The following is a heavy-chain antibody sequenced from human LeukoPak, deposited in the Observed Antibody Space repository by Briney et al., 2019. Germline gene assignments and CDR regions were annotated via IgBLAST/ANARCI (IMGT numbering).Heavy chain of an antibody. CDR1: GGSISSGGYY. V-gene: IGHV4-30-2*01. CDR3: ARVGAPYYYYMDV. J-gene: IGHJ6*03. CDR2: IYHSGST. Sequence: PSETLSLTCTVSGGSISSGGYYWSWIRQPPGKGLEWIGYIYHSGSTYYNPSLKSRVTISVDRSKNQFSLKLSSVTAADTAVYYCARVGAPYYYYMDVWGKGTTVTVSS.